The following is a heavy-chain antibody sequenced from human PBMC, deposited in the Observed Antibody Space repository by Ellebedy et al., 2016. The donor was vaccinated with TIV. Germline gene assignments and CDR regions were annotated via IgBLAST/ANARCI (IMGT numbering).Heavy chain of an antibody. Sequence: AASVKVSCKASGYTFTGYYMHWVRQAPGQGLEWMGWINPNSGGTNYAQKLQGRVTMTTDTSTSTAYMELRSLRSDDTAVYYCARAVYYDYVWGSYRYGFDYWGQGTLVTVSS. CDR1: GYTFTGYY. D-gene: IGHD3-16*02. J-gene: IGHJ4*02. V-gene: IGHV1-2*02. CDR2: INPNSGGT. CDR3: ARAVYYDYVWGSYRYGFDY.